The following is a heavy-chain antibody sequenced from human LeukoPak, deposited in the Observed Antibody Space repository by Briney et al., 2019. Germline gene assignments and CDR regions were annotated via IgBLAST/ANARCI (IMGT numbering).Heavy chain of an antibody. J-gene: IGHJ4*02. CDR2: IYYSGST. Sequence: SETLSLTCAVSGYSISSGYYWGWIRQPPGKGLEWIGSIYYSGSTYYNPSLKSRVTISVDTSKNQLSLKLSSVTAADTAVYYCAREVTGGAAGTRPILDYWGQGTLVTVSS. D-gene: IGHD6-13*01. CDR1: GYSISSGYY. CDR3: AREVTGGAAGTRPILDY. V-gene: IGHV4-38-2*02.